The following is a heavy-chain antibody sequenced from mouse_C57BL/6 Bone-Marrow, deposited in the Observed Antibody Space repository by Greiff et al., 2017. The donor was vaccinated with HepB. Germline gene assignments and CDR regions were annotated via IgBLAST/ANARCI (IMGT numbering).Heavy chain of an antibody. CDR2: INPSTGGT. D-gene: IGHD1-1*01. CDR3: ARGRNYEGNAMDY. J-gene: IGHJ4*01. Sequence: EVQLVESGPELVKPGASVKISCKASGYSFTGYYMNWVKQSPEKSLEWIGEINPSTGGTTYNQKFKAKATLTVDKSSSTAYMQLKSLTSEDSAVYYCARGRNYEGNAMDYWGQGTSVTVSS. CDR1: GYSFTGYY. V-gene: IGHV1-42*01.